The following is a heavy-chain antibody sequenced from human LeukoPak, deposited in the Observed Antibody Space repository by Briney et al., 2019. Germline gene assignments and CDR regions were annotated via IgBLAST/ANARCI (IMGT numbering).Heavy chain of an antibody. V-gene: IGHV1-24*01. Sequence: ASVKVSCKASGGTFSSYAISWVRQAPGKGLEWMGGFDPEDGETIYAQKFQGRVTMTEDTSTDTAYMELSSLRSEDTAVYYCATELLVGARFDPWGQGTLVTVSS. D-gene: IGHD1-26*01. J-gene: IGHJ5*02. CDR1: GGTFSSYA. CDR2: FDPEDGET. CDR3: ATELLVGARFDP.